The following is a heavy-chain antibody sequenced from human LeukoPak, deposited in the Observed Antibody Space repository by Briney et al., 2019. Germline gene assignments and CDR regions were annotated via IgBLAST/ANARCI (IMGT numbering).Heavy chain of an antibody. CDR2: IYHSGST. CDR1: GGSMSSGSYS. D-gene: IGHD2-15*01. CDR3: ARGPRSTRPHQYSRNWFDP. V-gene: IGHV4-30-2*01. Sequence: PSETLSPTCTVSGGSMSSGSYSWSWIRQPPGKGLEWIGYIYHSGSTYYNPSLKSRVTISVDTSKNQFSLKLSSVTAADTAVYYCARGPRSTRPHQYSRNWFDPWGQGTLVTVSS. J-gene: IGHJ5*02.